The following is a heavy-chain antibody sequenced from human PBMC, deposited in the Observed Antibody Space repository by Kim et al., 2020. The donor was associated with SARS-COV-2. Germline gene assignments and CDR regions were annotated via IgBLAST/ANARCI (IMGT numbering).Heavy chain of an antibody. Sequence: GGSLRLSCTGSGFTFSTYGMNWVRQAPGTGLESVSTISPSGGTTYYAESVRGRFTISRDNSKNTLFLQMNSLRAEDTAVYYCAKASGGAYGDYYFDYWG. D-gene: IGHD4-17*01. J-gene: IGHJ4*01. V-gene: IGHV3-23*01. CDR2: ISPSGGTT. CDR3: AKASGGAYGDYYFDY. CDR1: GFTFSTYG.